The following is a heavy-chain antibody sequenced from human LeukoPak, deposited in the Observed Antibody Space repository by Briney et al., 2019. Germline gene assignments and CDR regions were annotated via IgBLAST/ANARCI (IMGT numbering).Heavy chain of an antibody. V-gene: IGHV3-48*03. CDR3: ASDYYDRSQY. D-gene: IGHD3-22*01. Sequence: GGSLRLSCAASGFTFSSYEMNWVRQAPGKGLEWVSYISSTGSTIYYADSVKGRFTISRDNAKNPLYLQMNSLRAEDTAVYYCASDYYDRSQYWGQGTLVTVSS. CDR1: GFTFSSYE. CDR2: ISSTGSTI. J-gene: IGHJ4*02.